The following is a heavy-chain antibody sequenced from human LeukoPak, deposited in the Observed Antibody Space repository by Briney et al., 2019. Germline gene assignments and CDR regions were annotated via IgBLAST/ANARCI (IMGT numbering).Heavy chain of an antibody. J-gene: IGHJ3*02. CDR2: IIPIFCTA. D-gene: IGHD3-10*01. V-gene: IGHV1-69*13. CDR3: ARDLTMVRGVIRRGAFDI. CDR1: GGTFSSYA. Sequence: SVKVSCKASGGTFSSYAISWVRQAPGQGLEWMGGIIPIFCTANYAQKFQGRVTITADESTSTAYMELSSLRSEDTAVYYCARDLTMVRGVIRRGAFDIWGQGTMVTVSS.